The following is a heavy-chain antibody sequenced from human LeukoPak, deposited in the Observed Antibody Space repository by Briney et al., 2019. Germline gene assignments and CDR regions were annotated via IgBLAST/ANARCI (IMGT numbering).Heavy chain of an antibody. V-gene: IGHV3-23*01. J-gene: IGHJ5*02. D-gene: IGHD6-13*01. CDR3: AKAYSSSWKNWFDP. CDR2: ISASGGSP. Sequence: GGSLRLSCAASGSTFNSYAMSWVRQAPGKGLEWVSAISASGGSPYYADSVKGRFTISRDNSKNTLYLQMNSLRAEDTAIYYCAKAYSSSWKNWFDPWGQGTLVTVSS. CDR1: GSTFNSYA.